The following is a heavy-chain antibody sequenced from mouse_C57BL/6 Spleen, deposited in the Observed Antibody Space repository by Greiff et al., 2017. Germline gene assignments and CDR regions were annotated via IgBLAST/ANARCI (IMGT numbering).Heavy chain of an antibody. CDR2: IDPSDSYT. J-gene: IGHJ4*01. CDR1: GYTFTSYW. CDR3: ARTAQATGDAMEY. D-gene: IGHD3-2*02. V-gene: IGHV1-59*01. Sequence: QVQLQQPGAELVRPGTSVKLSCKASGYTFTSYWMHWVKQRPGQGLEWIGVIDPSDSYTNYNQKFKGKATLTVDTSSSTAYMQLSSLTSEDSAVYYCARTAQATGDAMEYWGQGTSVTVSS.